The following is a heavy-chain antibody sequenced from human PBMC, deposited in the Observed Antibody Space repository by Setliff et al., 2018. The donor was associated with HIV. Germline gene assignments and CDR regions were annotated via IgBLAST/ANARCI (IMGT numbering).Heavy chain of an antibody. J-gene: IGHJ4*02. D-gene: IGHD6-19*01. Sequence: ASETLSLTCTVSGDSISSGGYYWSWISQSPGKSLEWIGYIYYSGSSYYNPSLQSRITMSVETSMNQFSLRLTSVTAADPAIYYCASTIQPSSSPFDFWGQSMLVTVSS. CDR2: IYYSGSS. CDR3: ASTIQPSSSPFDF. CDR1: GDSISSGGYY. V-gene: IGHV4-31*03.